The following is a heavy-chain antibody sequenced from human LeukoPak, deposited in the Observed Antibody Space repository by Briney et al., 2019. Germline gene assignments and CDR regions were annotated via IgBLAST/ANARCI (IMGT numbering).Heavy chain of an antibody. D-gene: IGHD2-2*01. CDR2: INHSGST. CDR1: GGSFSGYY. CDR3: ARVHIVVVPADYYYYMDV. J-gene: IGHJ6*03. Sequence: SETLSLTCAVYGGSFSGYYWSWIRQPPGKGLEWIGEINHSGSTNYNPSLKSRVTISVDTSKNQFSLKLSSVTAADTAVYYCARVHIVVVPADYYYYMDVWGKGTTVTASS. V-gene: IGHV4-34*01.